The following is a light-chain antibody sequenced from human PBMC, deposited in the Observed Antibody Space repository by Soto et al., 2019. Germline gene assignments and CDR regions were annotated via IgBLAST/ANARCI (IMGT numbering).Light chain of an antibody. CDR3: QVWDSGGDHVV. Sequence: SYELTQPPSLSVAPGKTATITCGGSSIGDKRVHWYQQKPGQAPVLVISSYSDRASGIPGRISGSNSGYTATLTISRVEAEDEADYFCQVWDSGGDHVVFGGGTKLTVL. V-gene: IGLV3-21*04. J-gene: IGLJ2*01. CDR2: SYS. CDR1: SIGDKR.